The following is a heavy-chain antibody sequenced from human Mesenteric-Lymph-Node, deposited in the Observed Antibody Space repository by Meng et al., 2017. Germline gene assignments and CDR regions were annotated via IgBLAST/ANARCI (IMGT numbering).Heavy chain of an antibody. CDR1: GFTFSRYW. V-gene: IGHV3-7*01. J-gene: IGHJ3*02. Sequence: GGSLRLSCAASGFTFSRYWMSWVRQAPGKGLEWVANIKLDGSAKNYVDSVKGRFTISRDNAKNSLYLQLNSLRDEDTAVYYCARFPINYFSSGVDVFDIWGQGTMVTVSS. D-gene: IGHD3-10*01. CDR2: IKLDGSAK. CDR3: ARFPINYFSSGVDVFDI.